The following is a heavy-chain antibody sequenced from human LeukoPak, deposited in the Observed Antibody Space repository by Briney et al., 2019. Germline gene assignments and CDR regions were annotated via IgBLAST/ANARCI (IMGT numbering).Heavy chain of an antibody. D-gene: IGHD6-19*01. J-gene: IGHJ4*02. CDR1: GFTFSSYG. CDR2: ISYDGSDK. Sequence: QPGGSLRLSCAASGFTFSSYGMHWVRQAPGKGLEWVALISYDGSDKGYADSVKGRFTISRDNSRNTLYLQMNSLRAEDTAVYYCAKGYSSGLYKLYYFDLWGQGTLVTVSS. CDR3: AKGYSSGLYKLYYFDL. V-gene: IGHV3-30*18.